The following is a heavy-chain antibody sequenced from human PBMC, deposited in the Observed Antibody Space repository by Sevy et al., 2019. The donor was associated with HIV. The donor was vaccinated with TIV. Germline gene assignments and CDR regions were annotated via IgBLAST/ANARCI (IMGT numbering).Heavy chain of an antibody. CDR1: GGSVTSGNYY. J-gene: IGHJ6*02. CDR2: ISYSGNT. CDR3: ARAEEDADYPSYYFYGMDV. Sequence: SETLSLTCTVSGGSVTSGNYYWTWIRQPPGKGLEWIGYISYSGNTKYNPSLKSRVIISVDTSKTQFSLTLSSVTAADTAVYFCARAEEDADYPSYYFYGMDVWGQGTTVTVSS. D-gene: IGHD4-17*01. V-gene: IGHV4-61*01.